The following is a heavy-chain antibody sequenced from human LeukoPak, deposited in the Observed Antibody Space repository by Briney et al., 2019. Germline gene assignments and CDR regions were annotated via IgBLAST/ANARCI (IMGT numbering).Heavy chain of an antibody. CDR2: INQSGST. Sequence: SETLSLTCAVYGGSFSGYYWSWIRQPPGKGLEWIGEINQSGSTNYNPSLKSRVTISVDTSKNQFSLKLSSVTAADTAVYYCARSLGYSYISARPKPFDYWGQGTLVTVSS. CDR3: ARSLGYSYISARPKPFDY. D-gene: IGHD5-18*01. CDR1: GGSFSGYY. V-gene: IGHV4-34*01. J-gene: IGHJ4*02.